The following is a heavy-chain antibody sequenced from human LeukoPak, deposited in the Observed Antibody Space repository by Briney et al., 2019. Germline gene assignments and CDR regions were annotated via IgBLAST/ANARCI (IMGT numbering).Heavy chain of an antibody. CDR3: ARKTVVGSYFDY. V-gene: IGHV3-7*03. CDR2: IKQDGSDK. Sequence: GGSLRLSCAASGFTLSAYWMNWVRQAPGKGLEWVANIKQDGSDKYYVDSVKGRLTISRDNAKNSLYLQMNSLRAEDTAVYYCARKTVVGSYFDYWGQGTPVTVSS. CDR1: GFTLSAYW. D-gene: IGHD4-23*01. J-gene: IGHJ4*02.